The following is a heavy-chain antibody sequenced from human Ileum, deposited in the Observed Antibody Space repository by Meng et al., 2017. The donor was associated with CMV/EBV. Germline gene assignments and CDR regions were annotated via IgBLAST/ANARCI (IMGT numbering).Heavy chain of an antibody. CDR3: ARGRFPSY. V-gene: IGHV4-34*01. Sequence: SETLSLTCAVYGGSFSGYYWSWTRQPPGKWLEWIWEINHSGSTNYNPSLKSRVTISVDTSKNQFSLKLSSVTAADTAVYYCARGRFPSYWGQGTLVTVSS. CDR1: GGSFSGYY. J-gene: IGHJ4*02. CDR2: INHSGST.